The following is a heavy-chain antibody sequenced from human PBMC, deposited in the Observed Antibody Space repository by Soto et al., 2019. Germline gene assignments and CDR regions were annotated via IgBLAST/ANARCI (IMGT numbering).Heavy chain of an antibody. D-gene: IGHD2-15*01. CDR1: GGTFSSYA. V-gene: IGHV1-69*12. CDR2: IIPIFGTA. CDR3: ATRWGYCSGGSCYVSYFDY. J-gene: IGHJ4*02. Sequence: QVQLVQSGAEVKKPGSSVKVSCKASGGTFSSYAISWVRQAPGQGLEWMGGIIPIFGTANYAQKFQGRVTITADESTSTAYMELISLRSEDTAVYYCATRWGYCSGGSCYVSYFDYWGQGTLVTVSS.